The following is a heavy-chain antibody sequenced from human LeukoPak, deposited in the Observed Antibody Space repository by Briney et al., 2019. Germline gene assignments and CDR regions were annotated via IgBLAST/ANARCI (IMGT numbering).Heavy chain of an antibody. D-gene: IGHD1-26*01. CDR3: ARDQWWELPHFDY. CDR2: IKQDGSEK. Sequence: PGGSLRLSCAASGFTVSSNYMSWVRQAPGKGLEWVANIKQDGSEKYYVDSVKGRFTISRDNAKNSLYLQMNSLRAEDMAVYYCARDQWWELPHFDYWGQGTLVTVSS. J-gene: IGHJ4*02. CDR1: GFTVSSNY. V-gene: IGHV3-7*01.